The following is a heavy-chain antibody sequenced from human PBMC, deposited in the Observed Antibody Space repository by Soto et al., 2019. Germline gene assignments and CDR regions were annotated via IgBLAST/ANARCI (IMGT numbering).Heavy chain of an antibody. V-gene: IGHV4-39*01. CDR3: ATSQKGYNWNYFDH. J-gene: IGHJ4*02. D-gene: IGHD1-20*01. Sequence: SETLSLTCAVSGGSISGSYYYWAWLRQSPGKGPEWIGSVFYTGFTSYNPSLESRVSVSVDTSKSQFSLKLSAVTAADTAVDYCATSQKGYNWNYFDHWGQGALVTVSS. CDR1: GGSISGSYYY. CDR2: VFYTGFT.